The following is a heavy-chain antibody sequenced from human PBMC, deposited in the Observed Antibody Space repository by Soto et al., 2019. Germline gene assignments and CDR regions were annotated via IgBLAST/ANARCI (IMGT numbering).Heavy chain of an antibody. Sequence: GGSLRLSCAASGFTISTHGMHWVRQAPGKGLEWVSSISSSSSYIYYADSVKGRFTISRDNAKNSLYLQMNSLRAEDTAVYYCAIVPDILTGYYNPNWFDPWGQGTLVTVSS. CDR3: AIVPDILTGYYNPNWFDP. J-gene: IGHJ5*02. V-gene: IGHV3-21*01. CDR1: GFTISTHG. CDR2: ISSSSSYI. D-gene: IGHD3-9*01.